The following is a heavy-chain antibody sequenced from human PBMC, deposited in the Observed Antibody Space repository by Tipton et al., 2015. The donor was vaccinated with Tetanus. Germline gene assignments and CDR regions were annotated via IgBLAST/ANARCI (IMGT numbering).Heavy chain of an antibody. V-gene: IGHV4-34*01. Sequence: TLSLTCAVYGGSFSGYYWSWIRQPPGKGLEWIGEINHSGSTNYNPSLKSRVTISVDTSKTQFSLNLRSVTTADTAEYYCARGYCYDSSGYYYKAPNDYWGQGTLVTVSS. CDR3: ARGYCYDSSGYYYKAPNDY. CDR2: INHSGST. D-gene: IGHD3-22*01. CDR1: GGSFSGYY. J-gene: IGHJ4*02.